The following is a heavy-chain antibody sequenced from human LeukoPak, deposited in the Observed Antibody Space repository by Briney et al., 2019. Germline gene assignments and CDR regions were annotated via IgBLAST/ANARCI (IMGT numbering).Heavy chain of an antibody. Sequence: GGSLRLSCAASGFTFSSYGMHWVRQAPGKGLEWVAVISYDGSNKYYADSVKGRFTISRDNSKNTLYLQMNSLRAEDTAVYYCSVVVAATPAPRGWGQGTLVTVSS. J-gene: IGHJ4*02. CDR2: ISYDGSNK. CDR1: GFTFSSYG. V-gene: IGHV3-30*03. D-gene: IGHD2-15*01. CDR3: SVVVAATPAPRG.